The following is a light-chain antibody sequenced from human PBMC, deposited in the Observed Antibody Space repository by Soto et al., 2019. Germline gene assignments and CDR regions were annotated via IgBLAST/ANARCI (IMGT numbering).Light chain of an antibody. CDR2: VAS. CDR3: QQYGTSPTWT. Sequence: EIVLTQSPGTLSLSPGERATLSCRASQSVSSSHLAWYQQQPGQAPRLLIYVASTRATGIPDRFSGSGSGTDFTLTISRLEPEDFAVYYCQQYGTSPTWTFGQGTKVDIK. V-gene: IGKV3-20*01. CDR1: QSVSSSH. J-gene: IGKJ1*01.